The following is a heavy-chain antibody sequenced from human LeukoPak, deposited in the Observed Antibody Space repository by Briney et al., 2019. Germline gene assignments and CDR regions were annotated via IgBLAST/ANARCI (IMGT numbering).Heavy chain of an antibody. CDR2: INHSGST. J-gene: IGHJ5*02. CDR1: GGSFSGYY. V-gene: IGHV4-34*01. D-gene: IGHD4-17*01. Sequence: PSETLSLTCAVYGGSFSGYYRSWIRQPPGKGLEWIGEINHSGSTNYNPSLKSRVTISVDTSKNQFSLKLSSVTAADTAVYYCARGLGLRHFFDPWGQGTLVTVSS. CDR3: ARGLGLRHFFDP.